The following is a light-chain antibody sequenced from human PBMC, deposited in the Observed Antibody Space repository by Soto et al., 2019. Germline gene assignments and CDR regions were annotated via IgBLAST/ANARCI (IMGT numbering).Light chain of an antibody. CDR2: EVR. V-gene: IGLV2-14*01. CDR3: SSYTGTSALVL. J-gene: IGLJ2*01. CDR1: SSDVGSYNL. Sequence: QSALTQPASVSASPGQSITISCSGTSSDVGSYNLVSWYQQHPGKAPKLMIYEVRNRPSGISNRFSGSKSGNTASLTISGLQPEDEADYYCSSYTGTSALVLFGGGTKLTVL.